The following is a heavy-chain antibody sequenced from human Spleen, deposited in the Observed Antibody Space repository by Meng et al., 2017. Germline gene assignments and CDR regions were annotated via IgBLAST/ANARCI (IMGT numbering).Heavy chain of an antibody. J-gene: IGHJ4*02. Sequence: QVQLQESGPGLVRPSETLSLTCTVSGDSVSSGGYYWSWIRQPPGKGLEWIGEINHSGSTNYNPSLESRATISVDTSQNNLSLKLSSVTAADSAVYYCARGPTTMAHDFDYWGQGTLVTVSS. CDR1: GDSVSSGGYY. D-gene: IGHD4-11*01. V-gene: IGHV4-61*03. CDR2: INHSGST. CDR3: ARGPTTMAHDFDY.